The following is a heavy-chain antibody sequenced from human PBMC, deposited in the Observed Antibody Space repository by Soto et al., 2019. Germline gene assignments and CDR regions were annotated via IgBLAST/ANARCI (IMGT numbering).Heavy chain of an antibody. J-gene: IGHJ4*02. CDR2: IGGTGST. D-gene: IGHD3-16*01. CDR3: AKRGGEGYFAA. CDR1: GFRFSTYV. V-gene: IGHV3-23*01. Sequence: EVQLLESGGGLVQPGGSLRLSCAASGFRFSTYVLGWVRQAPGQGLEWVSAIGGTGSTYYADSVKGRFTISRDDSKNMAYLQMSSLRTEDTATYYCAKRGGEGYFAAWGQGTRVTVSS.